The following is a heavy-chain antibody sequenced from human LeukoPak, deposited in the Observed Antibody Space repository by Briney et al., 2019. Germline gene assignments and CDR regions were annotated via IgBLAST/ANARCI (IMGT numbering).Heavy chain of an antibody. J-gene: IGHJ5*02. D-gene: IGHD4-11*01. CDR1: GFTFSNYA. V-gene: IGHV3-23*01. CDR2: ISGSGGST. Sequence: GGSLRLSCAASGFTFSNYAMSWVRQAPGKGLEWVSAISGSGGSTHYADSVKGRFTISRDNSKNTLYLQMNSLRAEDTAVYYCAKAGYSNYGGFDPWGQGTLVTVSS. CDR3: AKAGYSNYGGFDP.